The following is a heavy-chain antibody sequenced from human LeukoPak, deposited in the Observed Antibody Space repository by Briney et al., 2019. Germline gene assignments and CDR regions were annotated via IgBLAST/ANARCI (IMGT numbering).Heavy chain of an antibody. CDR1: GASVSTTAYF. V-gene: IGHV4-61*02. CDR2: IYASGNT. CDR3: ASYREAYDLYPHGLDV. J-gene: IGHJ3*01. D-gene: IGHD5-24*01. Sequence: SETLSLTCSVSGASVSTTAYFWNWIRQPAGEGLEWIGRIYASGNTHYNPSLKSRVTMSLDTSKNQFSLTMNSETAADSAVYFCASYREAYDLYPHGLDVWGRGTVVTVSS.